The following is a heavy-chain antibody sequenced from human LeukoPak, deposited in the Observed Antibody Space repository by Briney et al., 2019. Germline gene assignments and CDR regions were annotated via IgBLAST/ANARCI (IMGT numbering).Heavy chain of an antibody. D-gene: IGHD5-18*01. Sequence: PGGSLPHSYSASGFPYSSYEMIWVRQPPGRELEWVSYISSSRSTLYYAPSVKGPFTISRDHAKNSMYLQVSSLRVEGTALCYCARAGSYSYGVLFVYWGQGTLVTVSS. J-gene: IGHJ4*02. CDR1: GFPYSSYE. CDR3: ARAGSYSYGVLFVY. V-gene: IGHV3-48*03. CDR2: ISSSRSTL.